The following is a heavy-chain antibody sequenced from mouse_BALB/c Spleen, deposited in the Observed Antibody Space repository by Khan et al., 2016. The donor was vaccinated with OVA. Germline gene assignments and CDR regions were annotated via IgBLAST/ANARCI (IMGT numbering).Heavy chain of an antibody. V-gene: IGHV1-77*01. CDR2: ISPGSGDT. CDR3: ARRNYFGYTFAY. Sequence: QVQLQQSGAELARPGASVKLSCKASGYTFTDYYINWVKQRTGQGLEWIGEISPGSGDTYYNEKFKGKATLTADKSSTTAYMQLSRLTSEASAVYFCARRNYFGYTFAYWGQGTQVTVSA. CDR1: GYTFTDYY. D-gene: IGHD1-2*01. J-gene: IGHJ3*01.